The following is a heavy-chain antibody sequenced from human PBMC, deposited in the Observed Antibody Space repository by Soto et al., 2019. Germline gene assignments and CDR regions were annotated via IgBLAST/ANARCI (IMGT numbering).Heavy chain of an antibody. CDR1: GFTFSSNS. J-gene: IGHJ5*02. CDR2: ISSSSSNI. CDR3: ARVIWSGHLTSDL. D-gene: IGHD3-3*01. V-gene: IGHV3-48*02. Sequence: EVQVVESGGGLVQPGGSLRLSCAASGFTFSSNSMNWVRQAPGKGLEWISYISSSSSNIYADSVKGRFTISTDNAKNSLYLQMNSLRDEDTAVYYCARVIWSGHLTSDLWGQGTLVTVSS.